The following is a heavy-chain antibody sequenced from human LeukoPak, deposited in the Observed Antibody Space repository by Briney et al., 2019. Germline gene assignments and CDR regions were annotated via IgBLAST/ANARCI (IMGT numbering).Heavy chain of an antibody. Sequence: ASLKVSCKASGYTFTTYYIHWVRRAPGQGLGWMGWINPKTGATESPQRFQGRVTMTRDTSSRTAYMELSRLTSDDTAVYYGTRDHCTSFECYENNYPGLDVWGQGTTVTVSS. CDR3: TRDHCTSFECYENNYPGLDV. J-gene: IGHJ6*02. D-gene: IGHD2-2*01. V-gene: IGHV1-2*02. CDR2: INPKTGAT. CDR1: GYTFTTYY.